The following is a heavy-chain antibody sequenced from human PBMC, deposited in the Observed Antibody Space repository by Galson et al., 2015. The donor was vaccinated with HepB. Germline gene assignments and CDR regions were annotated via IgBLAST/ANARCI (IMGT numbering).Heavy chain of an antibody. CDR2: IGRDLNYI. D-gene: IGHD3-3*01. J-gene: IGHJ4*02. CDR1: GFTFSPFG. V-gene: IGHV3-21*03. Sequence: SLRLSCAASGFTFSPFGMTWVRQAPGKGLEWVSVIGRDLNYIHYADSVKGRFITSRDNAKNTVYLQMNSLRVEDSGVYYCARDASEWSRDHWGQGTLVTVSS. CDR3: ARDASEWSRDH.